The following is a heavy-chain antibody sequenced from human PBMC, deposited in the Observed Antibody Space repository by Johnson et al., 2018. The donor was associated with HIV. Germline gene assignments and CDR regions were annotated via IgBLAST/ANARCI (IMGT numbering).Heavy chain of an antibody. CDR1: GFTVSSNY. CDR3: AKKDYSTAVDGGAFEI. CDR2: LYSGGST. V-gene: IGHV3-66*02. J-gene: IGHJ3*02. Sequence: VQLVESGGGLVQPGGSLRLSCAASGFTVSSNYMSWVRQAPGKGLEWVSVLYSGGSTYYADSVKGRFTISRDNSKNTLYLQMNSLRAEDTAVYYCAKKDYSTAVDGGAFEIWGQGTVVTVSS. D-gene: IGHD4-11*01.